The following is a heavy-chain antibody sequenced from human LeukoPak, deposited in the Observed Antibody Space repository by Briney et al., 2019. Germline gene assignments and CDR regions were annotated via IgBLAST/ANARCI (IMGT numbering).Heavy chain of an antibody. V-gene: IGHV3-11*01. CDR3: VREGHTYGSDY. Sequence: GGSLRLSCAASGFTFSDYYMSWVRQAPGKGLEWVSYVSQSGTTIYFADSVKGRFTISRDNGKNSLYLQMNSLRAEDTAVYYCVREGHTYGSDYWGQGTLVTVSS. CDR1: GFTFSDYY. CDR2: VSQSGTTI. D-gene: IGHD3-10*01. J-gene: IGHJ4*02.